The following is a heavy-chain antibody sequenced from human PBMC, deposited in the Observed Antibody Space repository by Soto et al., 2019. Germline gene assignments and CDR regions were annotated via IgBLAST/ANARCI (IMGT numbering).Heavy chain of an antibody. V-gene: IGHV3-11*06. J-gene: IGHJ4*02. Sequence: QVQLVESGGGLVKPGGSLRLACAASGFSFGDSYMSWVRQAPGKGLEWLSYISGGSSYTNYADSVKGRFTISRANAKRSRQLRTNRRRADYAAVYYFVKAIFAASGYYFSHWGQGNRVTVSP. CDR3: VKAIFAASGYYFSH. CDR1: GFSFGDSY. CDR2: ISGGSSYT. D-gene: IGHD3-3*01.